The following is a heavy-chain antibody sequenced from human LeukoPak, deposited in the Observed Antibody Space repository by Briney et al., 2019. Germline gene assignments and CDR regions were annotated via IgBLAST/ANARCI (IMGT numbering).Heavy chain of an antibody. CDR2: ISSSSSYI. CDR1: GFTFSSYS. CDR3: ARDPRSYDSSGYYFFFDY. Sequence: TGGSLRLSCAASGFTFSSYSMNWVRQAPGKGLEWVSSISSSSSYIYYADSVKGRFTISRDNAKNSLYLQMNSLSAEDTAVYYCARDPRSYDSSGYYFFFDYWGQGTLVTVSS. V-gene: IGHV3-21*01. J-gene: IGHJ4*02. D-gene: IGHD3-22*01.